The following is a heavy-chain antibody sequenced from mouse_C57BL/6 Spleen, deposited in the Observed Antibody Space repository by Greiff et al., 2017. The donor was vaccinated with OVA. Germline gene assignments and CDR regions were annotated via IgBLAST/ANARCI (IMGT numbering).Heavy chain of an antibody. J-gene: IGHJ2*01. CDR2: ISSGGDYI. V-gene: IGHV5-9-1*02. Sequence: EVKLVESGEGLVKPGGSLKLSCAASGFTFSSYAMSWVRQTPEKRLEWVAYISSGGDYIYYADTVKGRFTISRDNARNTLYLQMSSLKSEDTAVYYCTRDPPGTYYFDYWGQGTTLTVSS. D-gene: IGHD4-1*01. CDR3: TRDPPGTYYFDY. CDR1: GFTFSSYA.